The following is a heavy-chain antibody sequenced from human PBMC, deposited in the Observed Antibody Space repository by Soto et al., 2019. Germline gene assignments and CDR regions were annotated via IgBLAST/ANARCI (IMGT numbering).Heavy chain of an antibody. Sequence: QPGGSLRLSCAASGFTFSTYAMAWVRQAPGKGLEWVANIKKDGSETYYVESVKGRFTISRDNAKNSLFLQMNSLRGEDTAVYYCARHVLSISGRTGRIDFWGQGTMVTVSS. CDR1: GFTFSTYA. J-gene: IGHJ3*01. V-gene: IGHV3-7*01. CDR2: IKKDGSET. CDR3: ARHVLSISGRTGRIDF. D-gene: IGHD5-12*01.